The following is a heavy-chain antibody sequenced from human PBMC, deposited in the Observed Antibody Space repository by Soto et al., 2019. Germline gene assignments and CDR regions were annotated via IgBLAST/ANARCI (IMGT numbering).Heavy chain of an antibody. V-gene: IGHV3-33*01. CDR2: IWYDGSNK. CDR1: GFTFSSYG. J-gene: IGHJ3*02. CDR3: AREAFDI. Sequence: QVQLVESGGGVVQPGRSLRLSCAASGFTFSSYGMHWVRQAPGKGLEWVAVIWYDGSNKYYADSVKGRFTISRDNSENTLYLQMNSLRAEDTGVYSCAREAFDIWGQGTMVTVSS.